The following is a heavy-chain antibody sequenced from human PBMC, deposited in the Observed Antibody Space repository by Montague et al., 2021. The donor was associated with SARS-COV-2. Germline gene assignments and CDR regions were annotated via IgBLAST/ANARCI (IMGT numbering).Heavy chain of an antibody. CDR2: INHSGST. D-gene: IGHD3-22*01. CDR3: ARGVLSYNMIVVLITQGNYYFDY. J-gene: IGHJ4*01. Sequence: SETLSLTCAVYGGSFSDYNWSWIRQPPGKGLEWIGEINHSGSTNYNQSLKSRVTISVDTSKNQFSLKLNSVTAADTAVYYCARGVLSYNMIVVLITQGNYYFDYWGHGTLVTVSS. V-gene: IGHV4-34*01. CDR1: GGSFSDYN.